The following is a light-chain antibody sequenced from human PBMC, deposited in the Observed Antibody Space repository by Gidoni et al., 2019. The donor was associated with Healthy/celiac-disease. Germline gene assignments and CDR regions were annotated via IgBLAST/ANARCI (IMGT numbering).Light chain of an antibody. Sequence: EIVLPQSPATLSLSPRERATLSCRASQSVSSYLAWYQQKPGQAPRLLIYDASNRATGIPARFSGSGSGTDFTLTISSLEPEDFAVYYCQQRSNWPPWTFGQGTKVEIK. V-gene: IGKV3-11*01. CDR3: QQRSNWPPWT. CDR2: DAS. CDR1: QSVSSY. J-gene: IGKJ1*01.